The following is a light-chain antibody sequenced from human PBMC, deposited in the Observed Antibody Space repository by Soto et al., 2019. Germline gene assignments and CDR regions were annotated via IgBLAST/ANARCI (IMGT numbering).Light chain of an antibody. J-gene: IGLJ2*01. CDR2: EVT. V-gene: IGLV2-14*01. Sequence: QSVLTQPASVSGSPGQSITISCAGTSRDVGGYNYVSWYQQYPGKAPKVIISEVTNRPSGVPNRFSGSKSGNTASLTISGLQAEEEADYYCSSYTSVSTWLFGGGTKVTVL. CDR3: SSYTSVSTWL. CDR1: SRDVGGYNY.